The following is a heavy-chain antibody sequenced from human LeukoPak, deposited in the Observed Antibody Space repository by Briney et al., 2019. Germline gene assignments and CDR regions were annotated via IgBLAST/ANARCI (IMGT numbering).Heavy chain of an antibody. D-gene: IGHD5-24*01. V-gene: IGHV3-7*01. J-gene: IGHJ5*02. CDR3: VSQQLAPP. CDR2: IKEDGSIE. Sequence: AGGSLRLSCAASGFAFSKYWMSWVRQAPGKGLEWVANIKEDGSIEDYADSVKGRFTVSRDNAKNSLYLQMNSLRVGDTAVYYCVSQQLAPPWGQGTLVTVSS. CDR1: GFAFSKYW.